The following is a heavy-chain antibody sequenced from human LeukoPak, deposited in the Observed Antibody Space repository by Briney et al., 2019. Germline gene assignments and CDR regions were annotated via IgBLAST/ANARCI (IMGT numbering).Heavy chain of an antibody. Sequence: SETLSLTCTVSGGSVSSNYWSWIRQPPGKGLEWIGEINHSGSTNYNPSLKSRVTISVDTSKNQFSLKLSSVTAADTAVYYCARVVPAALGLTYYYYMDVWGKGTTVTVSS. J-gene: IGHJ6*03. CDR2: INHSGST. CDR1: GGSVSSNY. D-gene: IGHD2-2*01. V-gene: IGHV4-34*01. CDR3: ARVVPAALGLTYYYYMDV.